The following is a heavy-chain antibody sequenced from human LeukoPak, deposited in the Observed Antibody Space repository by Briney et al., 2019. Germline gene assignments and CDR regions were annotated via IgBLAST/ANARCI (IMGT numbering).Heavy chain of an antibody. J-gene: IGHJ4*02. Sequence: GRSLRLSCAASGFTFDDYAMHWVRQAPGKGLEWVSGISWNSGSIGYADSVKGRFTISRDNAKNSLYLQTNSLRAEDMALYYCAKAGHGDYIDYWGQGTLVTVSS. CDR1: GFTFDDYA. V-gene: IGHV3-9*03. CDR2: ISWNSGSI. CDR3: AKAGHGDYIDY. D-gene: IGHD4-17*01.